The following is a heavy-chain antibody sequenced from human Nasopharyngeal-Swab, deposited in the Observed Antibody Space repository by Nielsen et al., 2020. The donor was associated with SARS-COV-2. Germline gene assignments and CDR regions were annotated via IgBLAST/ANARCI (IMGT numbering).Heavy chain of an antibody. CDR3: ARDRVTGFLGQVYYYYGMDV. J-gene: IGHJ6*02. CDR2: INHSGST. Sequence: WIRQPPGEGLEWIGEINHSGSTNYNPSLKSRVTISVDTSKDQFSLKLSSVTAADTAVYYCARDRVTGFLGQVYYYYGMDVWGQGTTVTVSS. V-gene: IGHV4-34*01. D-gene: IGHD3-3*01.